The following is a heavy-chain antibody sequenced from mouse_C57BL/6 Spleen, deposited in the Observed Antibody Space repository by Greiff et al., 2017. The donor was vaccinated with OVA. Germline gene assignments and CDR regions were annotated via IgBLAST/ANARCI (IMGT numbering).Heavy chain of an antibody. CDR2: IDPSDSYT. CDR3: ARRGYLEWFAY. V-gene: IGHV1-69*01. J-gene: IGHJ3*01. CDR1: GYTFTSYW. Sequence: QVQLQQSGAELVLPGASVKLSCKASGYTFTSYWMHWVKQRPGQGLEWIGEIDPSDSYTNYNQKFKGKSTLTVDKSSSTAYMQLSSLTSEDSAVYYCARRGYLEWFAYWGQGTLVTVSA.